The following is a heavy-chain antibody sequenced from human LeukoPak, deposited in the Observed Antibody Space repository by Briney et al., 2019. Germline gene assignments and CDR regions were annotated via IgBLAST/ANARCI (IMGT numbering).Heavy chain of an antibody. V-gene: IGHV4-39*01. CDR1: GGSISTSSYC. Sequence: SETLSLTCTVSGGSISTSSYCWGWIRQPPGKGLEWIGSISYSGTTYYNPSLKSRVTISVDASNNQFSLRLTSVTAADTAVYFCARHPSSAWHADYWGHGTLVTVSS. J-gene: IGHJ4*01. D-gene: IGHD6-25*01. CDR3: ARHPSSAWHADY. CDR2: ISYSGTT.